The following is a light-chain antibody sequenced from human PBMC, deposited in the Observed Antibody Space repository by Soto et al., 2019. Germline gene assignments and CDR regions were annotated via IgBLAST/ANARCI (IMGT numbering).Light chain of an antibody. CDR1: SSDVGAYNY. V-gene: IGLV2-23*01. J-gene: IGLJ1*01. Sequence: QSALTQPPSVSGSPGQSVAISCTGTSSDVGAYNYVFWYQHHPGKAPKLIIYEGSKRPSGVSNRFSGSKSGNTASLTISGLQAEDEADYYCCSYAGSSTYVFGTGTKLTVL. CDR2: EGS. CDR3: CSYAGSSTYV.